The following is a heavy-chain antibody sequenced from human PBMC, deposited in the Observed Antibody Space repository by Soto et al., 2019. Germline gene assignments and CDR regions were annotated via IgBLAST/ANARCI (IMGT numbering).Heavy chain of an antibody. V-gene: IGHV3-9*01. CDR1: GFTFDDYA. CDR3: AKDIAARPPYYCDY. Sequence: GGSLRLSCAASGFTFDDYAMHWVRKAPGKGLEWVSGISWNSGSIDYADSVKGRFTISRDNAKNSLYLQMNSLRTEDTALYYCAKDIAARPPYYCDYWGQGTLVTVSS. D-gene: IGHD6-6*01. J-gene: IGHJ4*02. CDR2: ISWNSGSI.